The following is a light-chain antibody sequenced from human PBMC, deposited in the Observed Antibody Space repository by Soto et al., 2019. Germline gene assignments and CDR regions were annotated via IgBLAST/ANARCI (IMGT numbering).Light chain of an antibody. CDR3: ETWDSTTRV. CDR1: SGHSSHI. J-gene: IGLJ3*02. Sequence: QSVLTQSSSASASLGSSVKLTCTLSSGHSSHIIAWHQQQPGKAPRYLMKLEGSGSYNKGSGVPDRFSGSSSGADRYLTISNLHFEDEADYYCETWDSTTRVFGGGTKLTVL. CDR2: LEGSGSY. V-gene: IGLV4-60*02.